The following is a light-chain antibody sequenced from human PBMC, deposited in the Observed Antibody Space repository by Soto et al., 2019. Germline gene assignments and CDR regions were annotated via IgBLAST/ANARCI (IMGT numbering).Light chain of an antibody. J-gene: IGLJ1*01. CDR2: EVD. V-gene: IGLV2-8*01. CDR1: GSDVGAYKY. CDR3: SSYGGSNIPLYV. Sequence: LAQPPSASGSPGQSLTISCAGTGSDVGAYKYVSWYQQHPGKAPKLIIYEVDKRPSGVPDRFSGSKSGNTASLTVSGLQAEDEADYYCSSYGGSNIPLYVFGTGTKVTVL.